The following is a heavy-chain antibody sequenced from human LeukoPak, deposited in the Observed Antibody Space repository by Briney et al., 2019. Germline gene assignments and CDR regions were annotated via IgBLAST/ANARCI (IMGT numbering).Heavy chain of an antibody. D-gene: IGHD3-22*01. CDR2: IKGYGSKT. CDR3: VRGQIGVSVIVH. Sequence: QSGVSLRLSCAACGFIFSDYWKHWLRHARGKGLVWVSRIKGYGSKTTYADSVKGRFTISRDNAKNTLFLQMNSLRVEDTAVYYCVRGQIGVSVIVHWGQGTLVTVSS. V-gene: IGHV3-74*01. J-gene: IGHJ5*02. CDR1: GFIFSDYW.